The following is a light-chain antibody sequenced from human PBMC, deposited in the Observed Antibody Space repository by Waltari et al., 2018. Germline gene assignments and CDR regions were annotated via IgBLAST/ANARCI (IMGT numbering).Light chain of an antibody. CDR2: AAS. J-gene: IGKJ2*01. V-gene: IGKV1-39*01. CDR3: QQSYIAPYT. CDR1: QTISNY. Sequence: DIQMTQSPSSLSASVGDRVTISCRSSQTISNYLNWYQQKPGKAPKLRIYAASSLQSGVPSRFSASGSGTDFTLTIGSLQPEDFATYYCQQSYIAPYTFGQGTKLEIK.